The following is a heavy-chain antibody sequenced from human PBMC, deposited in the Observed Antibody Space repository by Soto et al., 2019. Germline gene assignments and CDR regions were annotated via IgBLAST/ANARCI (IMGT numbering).Heavy chain of an antibody. CDR3: ASSPPSQWLVPQFDP. D-gene: IGHD6-19*01. CDR1: GYTFTSYG. V-gene: IGHV1-18*01. CDR2: ISAYNGNT. Sequence: QVQLVQSGAEVKKPGASVKVSCKASGYTFTSYGISWVRQAPGQGLEWMGWISAYNGNTNYAQKLQGRVTMTTDTSTSTAYMELRSLRSDDTAVYYCASSPPSQWLVPQFDPWGQGTLVTVSS. J-gene: IGHJ5*02.